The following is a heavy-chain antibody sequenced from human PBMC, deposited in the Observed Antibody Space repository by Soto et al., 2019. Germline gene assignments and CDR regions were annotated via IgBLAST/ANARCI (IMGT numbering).Heavy chain of an antibody. CDR2: ISYDGSNK. Sequence: QVQLVESGGGVVQPGRSLRLSCAASGFTFSSYAMHWVRQAPGKGLEWVAVISYDGSNKYYADSVKGRFTISRDNSKNTLYLQMNSLRAEDTAVYYCARDIMWELGYYYYGMDVWGQGTTVTVSS. CDR3: ARDIMWELGYYYYGMDV. V-gene: IGHV3-30-3*01. J-gene: IGHJ6*02. D-gene: IGHD1-26*01. CDR1: GFTFSSYA.